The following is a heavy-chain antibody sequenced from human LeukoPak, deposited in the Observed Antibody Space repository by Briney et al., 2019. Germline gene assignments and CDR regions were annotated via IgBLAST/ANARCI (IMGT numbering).Heavy chain of an antibody. D-gene: IGHD6-19*01. CDR1: GFTFDDYA. V-gene: IGHV3-23*01. CDR2: ISGTGGST. CDR3: AKAKGSGLKYYFDY. Sequence: GRSLRLSCAASGFTFDDYAMHWVRQAPGKGLEWVSGISGTGGSTYYADSVKGRFTISRDNSKNTLYLQMNSLRAEDTAEYYCAKAKGSGLKYYFDYWGQGTLVTVSS. J-gene: IGHJ4*02.